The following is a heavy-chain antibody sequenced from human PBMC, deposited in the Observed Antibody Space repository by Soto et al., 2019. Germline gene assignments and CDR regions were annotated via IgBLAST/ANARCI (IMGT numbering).Heavy chain of an antibody. V-gene: IGHV4-30-4*08. CDR2: IHYSGSI. CDR3: AREDDGGDRDYYGLDV. CDR1: GGSISYEYYH. Sequence: QVQLQQSGPGLVKPSQTLSLTCTVSGGSISYEYYHWTWIRQSPGKGLEWIGYIHYSGSIIYNPSFQSRVTISVDTSKHQFSLQLSSVTAADTAVYFCAREDDGGDRDYYGLDVWGQGTTVTVSS. J-gene: IGHJ6*02. D-gene: IGHD2-21*02.